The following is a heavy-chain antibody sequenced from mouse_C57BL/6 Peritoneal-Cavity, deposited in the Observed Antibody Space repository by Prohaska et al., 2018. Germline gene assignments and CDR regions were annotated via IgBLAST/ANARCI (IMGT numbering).Heavy chain of an antibody. V-gene: IGHV1-52*01. D-gene: IGHD1-1*01. J-gene: IGHJ1*03. CDR2: IDPSYSET. CDR3: ARSDGSSYVYFDV. Sequence: AKQTSIQGLEWISNIDPSYSETHYNQKFKYKATLTVDKSSSTAYMQLSSLTSEDSAVYYCARSDGSSYVYFDVWGTGTTVTVSS.